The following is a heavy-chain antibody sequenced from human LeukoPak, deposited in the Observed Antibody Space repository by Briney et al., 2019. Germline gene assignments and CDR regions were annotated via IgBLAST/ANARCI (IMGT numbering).Heavy chain of an antibody. D-gene: IGHD2-15*01. V-gene: IGHV3-23*01. CDR1: GFTFSSYG. J-gene: IGHJ6*03. CDR3: AKNGDRGAYCSGGSCYPYYYYYMDV. CDR2: VSSSGGTT. Sequence: GGSLRLSCAASGFTFSSYGMSWVRQAPGKGLEWVSAVSSSGGTTYYADSVKGRFTISRDNSKNTLSLQMNSLRAEDTAIYYCAKNGDRGAYCSGGSCYPYYYYYMDVWGKGTTVTISS.